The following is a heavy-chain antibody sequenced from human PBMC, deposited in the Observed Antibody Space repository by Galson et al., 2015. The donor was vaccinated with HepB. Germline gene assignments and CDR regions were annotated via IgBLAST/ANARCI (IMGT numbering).Heavy chain of an antibody. CDR2: ISAYNGNT. J-gene: IGHJ5*02. CDR1: GYTFTSYG. CDR3: ARESEWLRTYNWFDP. V-gene: IGHV1-18*01. Sequence: SVKVSCKASGYTFTSYGISWVRQAPGQGLEWMGWISAYNGNTNYAQKLQGRVTMTTDTSTSTAYMELRSLRSDDTAVYYCARESEWLRTYNWFDPWGQGTLVTVSS. D-gene: IGHD5-12*01.